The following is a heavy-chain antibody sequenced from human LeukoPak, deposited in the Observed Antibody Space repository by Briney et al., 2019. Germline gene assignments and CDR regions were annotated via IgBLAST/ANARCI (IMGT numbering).Heavy chain of an antibody. CDR3: ARDHLWAFDY. V-gene: IGHV3-21*01. CDR2: ISSSSSYI. D-gene: IGHD3-10*01. Sequence: PGGSLRLSCAASGFTFSSYEMNWVRQAPGKGLEWVSSISSSSSYIYYADSVKGRFTISTDIAKNSLYLQMSSLRDEDTAVYYCARDHLWAFDYWGQGTLVTVSS. CDR1: GFTFSSYE. J-gene: IGHJ4*02.